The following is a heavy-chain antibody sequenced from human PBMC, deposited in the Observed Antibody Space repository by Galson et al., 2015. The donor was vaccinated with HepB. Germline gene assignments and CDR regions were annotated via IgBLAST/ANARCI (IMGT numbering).Heavy chain of an antibody. J-gene: IGHJ4*02. CDR2: ITGNSRST. D-gene: IGHD3-10*01. CDR1: GFTFSTYA. Sequence: SLRLSCAASGFTFSTYAMSWVRQAPGKGLEWVSGITGNSRSTFYADSVKGRLTISRDNSKNTVYLQLTSLRAEDTAVYYCARDRGQQDYWGQGTLVTVSS. CDR3: ARDRGQQDY. V-gene: IGHV3-23*01.